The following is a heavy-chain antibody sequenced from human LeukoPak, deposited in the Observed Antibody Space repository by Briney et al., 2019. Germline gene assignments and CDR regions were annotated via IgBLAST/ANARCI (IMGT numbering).Heavy chain of an antibody. Sequence: GASVKVSCKASGYTFSNYYIHWVRQAPGQGLEWMGIINPNDGSTSYAQKFQGRVTMTRDMSTSTVYMELSSLRSEDTAVYYCARDAGDSDRRDAFDIWGQGTMVTVSS. D-gene: IGHD3-22*01. CDR1: GYTFSNYY. V-gene: IGHV1-46*01. J-gene: IGHJ3*02. CDR2: INPNDGST. CDR3: ARDAGDSDRRDAFDI.